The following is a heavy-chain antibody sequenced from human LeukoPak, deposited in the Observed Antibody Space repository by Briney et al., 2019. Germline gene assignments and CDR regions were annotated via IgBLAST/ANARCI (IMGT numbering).Heavy chain of an antibody. CDR1: GGSSSSYY. CDR2: IYYSGST. D-gene: IGHD3-22*01. V-gene: IGHV4-59*01. J-gene: IGHJ4*02. Sequence: PSETLSLTCTVSGGSSSSYYWSWIRQPPGKGLEWIGYIYYSGSTNYNPSLKSRVTISVDTSKNQFSLKLSSVTAADTAVYYCARDTYDSSGYGFDYWGQGTLVTVSS. CDR3: ARDTYDSSGYGFDY.